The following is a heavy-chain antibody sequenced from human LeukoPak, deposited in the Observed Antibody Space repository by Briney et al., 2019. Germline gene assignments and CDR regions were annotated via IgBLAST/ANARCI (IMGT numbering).Heavy chain of an antibody. V-gene: IGHV4-4*08. D-gene: IGHD3-3*01. J-gene: IGHJ5*02. Sequence: PSETLSLTCNVSGGSISSFYLSWIRQPPGKGLELIGYIYTSGTTKYNPSLKSRLTMSVDTSNSQFLLKLSSVRAADTAVYYCAIHGDFWDGRSWFDPWGQGTLVTVSS. CDR2: IYTSGTT. CDR1: GGSISSFY. CDR3: AIHGDFWDGRSWFDP.